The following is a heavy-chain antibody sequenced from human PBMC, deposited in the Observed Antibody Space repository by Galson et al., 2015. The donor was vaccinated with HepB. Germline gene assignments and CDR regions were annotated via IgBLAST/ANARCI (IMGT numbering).Heavy chain of an antibody. CDR2: ISSSGNTM. Sequence: SLRLSCAASGFTFSTYSMHWVRQAPGKGLEWVSYISSSGNTMYYADSVKGRFTISRDYAKKSLFLQMNILRDDDAAVYYCARGGLLWTAPGTRLGYWGQGTLVTVSS. D-gene: IGHD6-13*01. J-gene: IGHJ4*02. CDR1: GFTFSTYS. CDR3: ARGGLLWTAPGTRLGY. V-gene: IGHV3-48*02.